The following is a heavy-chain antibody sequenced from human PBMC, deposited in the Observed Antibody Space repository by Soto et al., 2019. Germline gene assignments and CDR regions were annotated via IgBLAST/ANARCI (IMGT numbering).Heavy chain of an antibody. V-gene: IGHV1-69*01. Sequence: QVQLVQSGAEVKQPGSSVKVSCKASGGTFSSYAISWVRQAPGQGLEWMGGIIPIFGTANYAQKFQGRVTLTADESTSTAYMEQSRLRCEDTTVYYCARDGGYCSGGSCSSIIDYGGQGTLVTVSS. D-gene: IGHD2-15*01. CDR2: IIPIFGTA. CDR3: ARDGGYCSGGSCSSIIDY. CDR1: GGTFSSYA. J-gene: IGHJ4*02.